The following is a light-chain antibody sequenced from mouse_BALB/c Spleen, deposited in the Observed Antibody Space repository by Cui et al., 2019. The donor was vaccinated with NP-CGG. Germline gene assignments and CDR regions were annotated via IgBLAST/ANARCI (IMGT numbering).Light chain of an antibody. CDR3: ALWYSNHWV. CDR1: IGTVTTSNY. Sequence: QAVVTQESALTTSPGETDTLTCRSSIGTVTTSNYANWVQEKPDHLFTGLIGGTNNRAPGVPARFSGSLIGDKAALTIIGAQTEDEAIYFCALWYSNHWVFGGGTKLTVL. J-gene: IGLJ1*01. V-gene: IGLV1*01. CDR2: GTN.